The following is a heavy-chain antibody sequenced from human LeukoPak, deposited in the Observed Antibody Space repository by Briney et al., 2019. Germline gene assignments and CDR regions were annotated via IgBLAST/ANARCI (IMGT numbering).Heavy chain of an antibody. Sequence: GGSLRLSCAASGFTFSSYWMSWVRQAPGKGLEWVANIKQDGSEKYYVDSVKGRFTISRDNAKNSLYLQMNSLRAEDTAVYYCARRAGAYSHPYDYWGQGTLVAVSS. V-gene: IGHV3-7*01. CDR1: GFTFSSYW. J-gene: IGHJ4*02. D-gene: IGHD4/OR15-4a*01. CDR2: IKQDGSEK. CDR3: ARRAGAYSHPYDY.